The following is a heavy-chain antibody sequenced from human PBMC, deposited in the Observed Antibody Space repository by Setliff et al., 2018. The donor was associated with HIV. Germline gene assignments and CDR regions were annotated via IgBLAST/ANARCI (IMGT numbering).Heavy chain of an antibody. CDR2: FSGSGGRT. CDR1: GFTFDRYW. V-gene: IGHV3-23*01. D-gene: IGHD5-12*01. J-gene: IGHJ4*02. CDR3: AKGRWLQMSDYFDY. Sequence: PGGSLRLSCAASGFTFDRYWMHWVRQAPGKGLEWVSTFSGSGGRTYYAGSVKGRFTIARDNSKNTLYLQMNSLSAEDTAVYYCAKGRWLQMSDYFDYWGQGTLVTVSS.